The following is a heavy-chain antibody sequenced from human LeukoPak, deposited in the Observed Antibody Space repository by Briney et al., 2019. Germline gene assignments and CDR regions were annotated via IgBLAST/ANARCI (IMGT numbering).Heavy chain of an antibody. CDR1: GGSFSGYY. Sequence: PSETLSLTCAVYGGSFSGYYWSWIRQPPGKGLEWIGEINHSGSTNYNPSHKSRVTISVDTSKNQFSLKLSSVTAADTAVYYCARCYDSSGYYSNSDAFDIWGQGTMVTVSS. CDR2: INHSGST. D-gene: IGHD3-22*01. V-gene: IGHV4-34*01. J-gene: IGHJ3*02. CDR3: ARCYDSSGYYSNSDAFDI.